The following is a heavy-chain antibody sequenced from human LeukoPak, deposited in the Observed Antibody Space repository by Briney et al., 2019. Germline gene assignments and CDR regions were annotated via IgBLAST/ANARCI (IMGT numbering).Heavy chain of an antibody. J-gene: IGHJ4*02. CDR2: IDTGGSIT. Sequence: GGSLRPSCAASGFTFSSYWMHWVRQAPGKGLVWVSRIDTGGSITDYADSVKGRFTISRDNAKNTLYLQMNSLRAEDTAVYYCSRDLRGRDDYWGQGILVIVSS. V-gene: IGHV3-74*01. CDR3: SRDLRGRDDY. CDR1: GFTFSSYW. D-gene: IGHD5-24*01.